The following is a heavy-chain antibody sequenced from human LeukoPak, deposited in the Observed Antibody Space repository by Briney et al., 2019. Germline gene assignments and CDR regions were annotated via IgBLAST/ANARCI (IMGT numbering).Heavy chain of an antibody. D-gene: IGHD4-17*01. Sequence: SETLSLTCAVYGGSFSGYYWSWIRQPPGKGLEWIGEINQSGSTNYNPSLKSRVTISVDTSKNQFSLKLSSVTAADTAVYYCARGRSWYGDSYFDYWGQGTLVTVSS. CDR1: GGSFSGYY. CDR2: INQSGST. J-gene: IGHJ4*02. CDR3: ARGRSWYGDSYFDY. V-gene: IGHV4-34*01.